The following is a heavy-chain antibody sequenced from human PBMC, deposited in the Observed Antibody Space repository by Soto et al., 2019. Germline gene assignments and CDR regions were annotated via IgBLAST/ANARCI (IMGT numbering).Heavy chain of an antibody. CDR2: ISYDGSNK. CDR1: GFTFSSYG. J-gene: IGHJ5*02. Sequence: QVQLVESGGGVVQPGRSLRLSCAASGFTFSSYGMHWVRQAPGKGLEWVAVISYDGSNKYYADSVKGRFTISRDNSKNMLYLQMNSLRAEDTAVYYCAKTYIVVVPAAPLDPWGQGTLVTVSS. V-gene: IGHV3-30*18. D-gene: IGHD2-2*01. CDR3: AKTYIVVVPAAPLDP.